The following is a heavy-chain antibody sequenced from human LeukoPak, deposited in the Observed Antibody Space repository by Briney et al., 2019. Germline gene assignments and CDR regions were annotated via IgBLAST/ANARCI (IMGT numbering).Heavy chain of an antibody. D-gene: IGHD6-13*01. V-gene: IGHV4-59*12. CDR3: ARGSIAAAGGGFDY. CDR2: IYYSGST. CDR1: GGSTSSYY. J-gene: IGHJ4*02. Sequence: SETLSLTCTVSGGSTSSYYWSWIRQPPGKGLEWIGYIYYSGSTNYNPSLKSRVTISVDTSKNQFSLKLSSVTAADTAVYYCARGSIAAAGGGFDYWGQGTLVTVSS.